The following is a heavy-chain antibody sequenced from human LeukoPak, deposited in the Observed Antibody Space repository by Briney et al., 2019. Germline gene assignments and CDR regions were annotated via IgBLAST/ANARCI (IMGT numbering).Heavy chain of an antibody. CDR3: ARDRDYDGGMDV. CDR1: GFTLSSYW. V-gene: IGHV3-7*05. CDR2: IKQDGSEK. D-gene: IGHD4-17*01. J-gene: IGHJ6*02. Sequence: GGSLILSCAASGFTLSSYWMSWVRQAPGKGLEWVANIKQDGSEKYYVDSVKGRFTISRDNAKNSLYLQMTSLRAEDTAVYYCARDRDYDGGMDVWGQGTTVTVSS.